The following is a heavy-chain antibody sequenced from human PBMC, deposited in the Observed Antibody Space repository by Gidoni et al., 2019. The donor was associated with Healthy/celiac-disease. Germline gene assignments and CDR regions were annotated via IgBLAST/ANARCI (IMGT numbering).Heavy chain of an antibody. CDR2: IYYSGST. V-gene: IGHV4-59*08. Sequence: QVQLQESGPGLVKPSETLSLTCTVSGGSISSYYWSWIRQPPGKGLEWIWYIYYSGSTNYNPSLKSRVTISVDTSKNQFSLKLSSVTAADTAVYYCAGSHDYGDPSDAFDIWGQGTMVTVSS. CDR1: GGSISSYY. CDR3: AGSHDYGDPSDAFDI. J-gene: IGHJ3*02. D-gene: IGHD4-17*01.